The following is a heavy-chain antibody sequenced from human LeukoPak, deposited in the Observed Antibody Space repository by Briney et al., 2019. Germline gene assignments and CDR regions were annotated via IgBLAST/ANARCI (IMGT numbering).Heavy chain of an antibody. CDR2: ISSSGSTI. Sequence: GGSLRLSCAAPGFTFSSYEMNWVRQAPGKGLEWVSYISSSGSTIYYADSVKGRFTISRDNAKNSLYLQMNSLRAEDTPVYYCARDVAVAGYIDYWGQGTLVTVSS. D-gene: IGHD6-19*01. CDR1: GFTFSSYE. CDR3: ARDVAVAGYIDY. J-gene: IGHJ4*02. V-gene: IGHV3-48*03.